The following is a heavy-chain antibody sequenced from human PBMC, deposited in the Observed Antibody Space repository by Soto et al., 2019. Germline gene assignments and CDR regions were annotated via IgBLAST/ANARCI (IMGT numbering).Heavy chain of an antibody. CDR1: GGSFSAYY. J-gene: IGHJ6*02. CDR2: IDHSGST. D-gene: IGHD3-22*01. CDR3: ARTDRAIFYGMDV. V-gene: IGHV4-34*01. Sequence: SETLSLTCAVYGGSFSAYYWSWIRQPPGKGLECIGEIDHSGSTNYNPSLESRVTISVDTSKNQFSLKVSSVTAADTAVYHCARTDRAIFYGMDVWGQGTTVTVS.